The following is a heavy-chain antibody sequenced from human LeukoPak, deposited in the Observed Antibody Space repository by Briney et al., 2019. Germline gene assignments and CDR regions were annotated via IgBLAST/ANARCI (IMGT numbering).Heavy chain of an antibody. CDR1: GFTFSSYS. CDR2: ISSSSSYI. Sequence: GGSLRLSCAASGFTFSSYSMNWVRQAPGKGLEWVSSISSSSSYIYYADSVKGRFTISRDNAKNSLYLQMNSLRAEDTAVYYCARGGGGWYYFDYWGQGTLVTVSS. J-gene: IGHJ4*02. D-gene: IGHD6-19*01. CDR3: ARGGGGWYYFDY. V-gene: IGHV3-21*01.